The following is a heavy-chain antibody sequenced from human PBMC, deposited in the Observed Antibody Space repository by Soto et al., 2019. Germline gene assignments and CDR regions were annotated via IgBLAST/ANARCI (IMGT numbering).Heavy chain of an antibody. V-gene: IGHV3-74*01. CDR1: GFTFSSYW. Sequence: EVQLVESGGGLVQPGGSLRLSCAASGFTFSSYWMHWVRQAPGKGLVWVSRINSDGSSTSYADSVKGRFTISRDNAKNTLYLQMNSLRAEDTAVYYCARVAGEGYSYGTPAFDIWGQGTMVTVSS. CDR3: ARVAGEGYSYGTPAFDI. J-gene: IGHJ3*02. CDR2: INSDGSST. D-gene: IGHD5-18*01.